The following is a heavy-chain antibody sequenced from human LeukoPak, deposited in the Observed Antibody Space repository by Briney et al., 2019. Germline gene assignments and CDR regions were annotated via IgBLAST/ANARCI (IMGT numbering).Heavy chain of an antibody. CDR3: ARRDTS. CDR2: IYSGGST. CDR1: GFTVSSNY. J-gene: IGHJ5*02. D-gene: IGHD5-24*01. Sequence: PAGSLRLSCAASGFTVSSNYMSWVRQAPGKGLDWVAVIYSGGSTYYADSVQGRFTISRDNSKNTLYLQMNSLRAEDTAVYYCARRDTSWGQGTLVTVSS. V-gene: IGHV3-53*01.